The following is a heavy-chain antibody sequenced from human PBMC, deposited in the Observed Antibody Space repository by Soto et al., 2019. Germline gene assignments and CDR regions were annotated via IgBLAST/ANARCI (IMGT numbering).Heavy chain of an antibody. CDR2: IYYSGST. Sequence: SETLSLTCTVSGGSISSYYWSWIRQPPGKGLEWIGYIYYSGSTNYNPSLKSRVTISVDTSKNQFSLKLSSVTAADTAVYYCARRYGKNAFDIWGQGAMVTVSS. D-gene: IGHD5-18*01. CDR3: ARRYGKNAFDI. V-gene: IGHV4-59*01. CDR1: GGSISSYY. J-gene: IGHJ3*02.